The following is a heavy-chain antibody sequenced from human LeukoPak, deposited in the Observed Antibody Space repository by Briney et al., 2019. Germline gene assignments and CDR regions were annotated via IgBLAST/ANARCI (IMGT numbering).Heavy chain of an antibody. CDR1: EFTFSSYA. Sequence: GGSLRLSCVVSEFTFSSYAMSWVRQAPGKGLEWVSAISGSGGSTYYADSVKGRFTISRDNSKNTLYMQMNSLRAEDTAVYYCASWDYDGVDYWGQGTLVTVSS. CDR3: ASWDYDGVDY. D-gene: IGHD1-7*01. V-gene: IGHV3-23*01. CDR2: ISGSGGST. J-gene: IGHJ4*02.